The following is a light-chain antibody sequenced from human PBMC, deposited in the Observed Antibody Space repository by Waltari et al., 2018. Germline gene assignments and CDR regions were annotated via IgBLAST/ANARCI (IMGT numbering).Light chain of an antibody. Sequence: EIVLTQSPATLSLSPGERATLSCRPSQSVSSFLAWYQQKPGQAPRLLIYDASNRATGIPARFSGSGYGTDFPLTISSLQPDDFATYYCQHYSGFSSRTFGQGTKVDIK. CDR2: DAS. V-gene: IGKV3-11*01. J-gene: IGKJ1*01. CDR3: QHYSGFSSRT. CDR1: QSVSSF.